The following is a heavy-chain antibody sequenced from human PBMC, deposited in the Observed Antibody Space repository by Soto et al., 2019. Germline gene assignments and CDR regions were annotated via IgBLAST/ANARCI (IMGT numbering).Heavy chain of an antibody. CDR3: ARVMCLVHDYGDNRGYFDL. CDR2: ISAYNGNT. J-gene: IGHJ2*01. D-gene: IGHD4-17*01. Sequence: QVQLVQSGAEVKKPGASVKVSCKASGYTFTSYGISWVRQAPGQGLEWMGWISAYNGNTNYAQKLQGRVTMTTDTSTSTADMERRSLRSDDTAGYYCARVMCLVHDYGDNRGYFDLWGRGTLVTVSS. CDR1: GYTFTSYG. V-gene: IGHV1-18*01.